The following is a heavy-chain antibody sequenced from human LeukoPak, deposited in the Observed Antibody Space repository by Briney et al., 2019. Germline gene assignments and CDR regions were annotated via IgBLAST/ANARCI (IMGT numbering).Heavy chain of an antibody. V-gene: IGHV3-23*01. CDR3: AKTEKDYYYYYGMDV. J-gene: IGHJ6*02. CDR2: ISGSGGST. Sequence: GGSLRLSCAASGFTFSSYAMSWVRQAPGKGLEWVSAISGSGGSTYYADSVKGRFTISRDNSKNTLYLQMNSLRAEDTAVYYCAKTEKDYYYYYGMDVWGQGTTVTVSS. CDR1: GFTFSSYA.